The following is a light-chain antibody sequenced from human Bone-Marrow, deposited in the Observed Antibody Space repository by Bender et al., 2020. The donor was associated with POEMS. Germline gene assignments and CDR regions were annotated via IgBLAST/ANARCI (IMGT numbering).Light chain of an antibody. CDR3: AARDDSLNGHVV. Sequence: QSALTQPASVSGSPGQSITIPCTGTSSDVGGYNYVSWYQHHPGKAPKLMIYDVSNRPSGVSNRFSGSKSGNTASLAISGLQSEDEADYYCAARDDSLNGHVVFGGGTKLTVL. V-gene: IGLV2-14*03. CDR1: SSDVGGYNY. J-gene: IGLJ2*01. CDR2: DVS.